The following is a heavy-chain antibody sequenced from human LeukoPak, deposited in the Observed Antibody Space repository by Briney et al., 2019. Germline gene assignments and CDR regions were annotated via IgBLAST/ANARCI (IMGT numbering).Heavy chain of an antibody. CDR1: GGSFSDYF. CDR2: VHHSGST. Sequence: SETLSLTCAVYGGSFSDYFWSWFRQPPGKGLEWIGEVHHSGSTTYNPSLKSRVVISVDTSKNQFSLRLNSVSAADTAMYYCAADYTRSFRSWGQGTLVTVSS. J-gene: IGHJ5*02. V-gene: IGHV4-34*01. CDR3: AADYTRSFRS. D-gene: IGHD4/OR15-4a*01.